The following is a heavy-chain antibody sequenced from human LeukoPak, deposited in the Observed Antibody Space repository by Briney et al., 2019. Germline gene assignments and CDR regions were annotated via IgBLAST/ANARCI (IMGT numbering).Heavy chain of an antibody. V-gene: IGHV4-30-4*01. J-gene: IGHJ6*02. CDR1: GGSISSGDYY. CDR2: IYYSGST. CDR3: ARVGGSGWAPRYYYYGMDV. D-gene: IGHD2-15*01. Sequence: SETLSLTCTVSGGSISSGDYYWSWIRQPPGKGLEWIGYIYYSGSTYYNPSLKSRVTISVDTSKNQFSLKLSSVTAADTAVYYCARVGGSGWAPRYYYYGMDVWGQGTTVTVSS.